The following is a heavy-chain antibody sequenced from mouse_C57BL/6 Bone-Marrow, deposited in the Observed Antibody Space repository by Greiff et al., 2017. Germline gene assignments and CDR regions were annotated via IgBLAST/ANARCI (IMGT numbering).Heavy chain of an antibody. J-gene: IGHJ2*01. CDR1: GYSITSGYY. Sequence: EVQLQESGPGLVKPSPSLSLTCSVTGYSITSGYYWNWIRQFPGNKLEWMGYISYDGSNNYNPALKNRISITRDTSKNQFVLKLNSVTTEDTATYYCARIGLDFDYWGQGTTLTVSS. D-gene: IGHD6-1*01. V-gene: IGHV3-6*01. CDR3: ARIGLDFDY. CDR2: ISYDGSN.